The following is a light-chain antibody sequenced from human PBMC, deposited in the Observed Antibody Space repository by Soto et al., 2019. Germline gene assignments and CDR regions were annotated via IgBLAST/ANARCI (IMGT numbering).Light chain of an antibody. Sequence: DIQMGQSPSTLSASVGDRVAITCRASQNIDKWLAWYQHKPQKAPKLLIFDASTLESGVPSRFSGSGSGTDFTLTISSLQPEDVAAYYCQKYNSAPLTFGGGTKVDIK. J-gene: IGKJ4*01. CDR1: QNIDKW. CDR3: QKYNSAPLT. CDR2: DAS. V-gene: IGKV1-5*01.